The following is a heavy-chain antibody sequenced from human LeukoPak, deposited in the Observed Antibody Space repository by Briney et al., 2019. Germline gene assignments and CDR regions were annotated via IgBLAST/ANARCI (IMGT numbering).Heavy chain of an antibody. CDR2: IYNSGST. CDR3: ARGRDDDVWGSYPTCFDF. V-gene: IGHV4-61*02. Sequence: SQTLSLTCTVSGGSISRGTYYWTWIRQPAGKGLEWIGRIYNSGSTSYNPSLKSRVTISMDTSKNQFSLKLNSVTAADTAVYYCARGRDDDVWGSYPTCFDFWGPGTLVTVSS. J-gene: IGHJ4*02. D-gene: IGHD3-16*02. CDR1: GGSISRGTYY.